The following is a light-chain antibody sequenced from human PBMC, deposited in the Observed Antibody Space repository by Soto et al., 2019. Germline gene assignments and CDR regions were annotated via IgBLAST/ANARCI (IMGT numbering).Light chain of an antibody. CDR1: QSISSN. J-gene: IGKJ1*01. CDR3: QQSHSIPWT. V-gene: IGKV1-39*01. Sequence: DIQMTQSPSSLSASVGDRVTITCRASQSISSNLNWYQQKPGKAPKLLIYAASNLQSGVPSTFSGSGSGTDFTLTISSXQPEDFATYYCQQSHSIPWTFGQGTKVDI. CDR2: AAS.